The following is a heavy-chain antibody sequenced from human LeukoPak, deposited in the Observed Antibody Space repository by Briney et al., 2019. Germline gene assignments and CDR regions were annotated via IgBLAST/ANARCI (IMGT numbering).Heavy chain of an antibody. D-gene: IGHD5-12*01. J-gene: IGHJ4*02. Sequence: GGSLRLSCVASGFTFASYAMSWVRQAPGRGLEWVSYISGSSGTIYYADSVKGRFTISRDNSENTLYLQMNSLSAEDTAVYYCTKITVTTFNSFEYWGQGTLVNVPS. V-gene: IGHV3-23*01. CDR2: ISGSSGTI. CDR1: GFTFASYA. CDR3: TKITVTTFNSFEY.